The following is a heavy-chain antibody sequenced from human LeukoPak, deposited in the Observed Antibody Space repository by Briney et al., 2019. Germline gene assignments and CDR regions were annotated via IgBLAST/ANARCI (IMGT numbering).Heavy chain of an antibody. D-gene: IGHD3-10*01. J-gene: IGHJ4*02. CDR2: INPNSGGT. Sequence: ASVKVSCKASGYTFTGHFMHWVRQAPGQGLEWMGWINPNSGGTNYAQKFQGRVTMTRDTSISTAYMELSRLRSDDTAVYYCARDNDPRMVRGGGIDYWGQGTLVTVSS. V-gene: IGHV1-2*02. CDR3: ARDNDPRMVRGGGIDY. CDR1: GYTFTGHF.